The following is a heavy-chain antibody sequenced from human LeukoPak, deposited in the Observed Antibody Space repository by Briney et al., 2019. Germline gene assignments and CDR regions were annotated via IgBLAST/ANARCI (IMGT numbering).Heavy chain of an antibody. V-gene: IGHV1-24*01. CDR3: ATLMIVSQ. CDR1: GYTFTSYA. CDR2: FDPEDGET. D-gene: IGHD3-22*01. J-gene: IGHJ4*02. Sequence: ASVKVSCKASGYTFTSYAMHWVRQAPGKGLEWMGGFDPEDGETIYAQKFQGRVTMTEDTSTDTAYMELSSLRSEDTAVYYCATLMIVSQWGQGTLVTVSS.